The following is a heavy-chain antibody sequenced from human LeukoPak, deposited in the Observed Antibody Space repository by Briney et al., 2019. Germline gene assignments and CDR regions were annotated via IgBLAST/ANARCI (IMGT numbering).Heavy chain of an antibody. CDR3: ARASRRSSGGGRYWFDP. Sequence: SETLSLTCAVYGGSFSGYYWSWIRQPPGKGLEWIGEINHSGSTNYNPSFKSRVTISVDTSKNQFSLKLSSVTAADTAVYYCARASRRSSGGGRYWFDPWGQGTLVTVSS. V-gene: IGHV4-34*01. CDR2: INHSGST. D-gene: IGHD2-15*01. J-gene: IGHJ5*02. CDR1: GGSFSGYY.